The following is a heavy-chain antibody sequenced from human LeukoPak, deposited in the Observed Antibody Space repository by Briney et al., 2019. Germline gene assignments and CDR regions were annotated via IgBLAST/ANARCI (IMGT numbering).Heavy chain of an antibody. CDR3: AKDDGRYYIDY. J-gene: IGHJ4*02. CDR1: GFFFDDYG. Sequence: QSGGSLRLSCAASGFFFDDYGMHWVRQAPGKGLEWVSAISGSGGATYYADSVKGRFTISRDNSKNTLYLQMNSLRAEDTAVYYCAKDDGRYYIDYWGQGTLVTVSS. CDR2: ISGSGGAT. V-gene: IGHV3-23*01.